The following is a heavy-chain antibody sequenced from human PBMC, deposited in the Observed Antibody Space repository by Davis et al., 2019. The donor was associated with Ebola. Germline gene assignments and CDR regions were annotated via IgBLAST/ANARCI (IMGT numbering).Heavy chain of an antibody. CDR1: GFAVSSNS. J-gene: IGHJ4*02. CDR3: ARDLLYDY. CDR2: IYYSGAT. D-gene: IGHD2/OR15-2a*01. Sequence: ESLKISCAVSGFAVSSNSLNWVRQPPGKGLEWIGYIYYSGATNYNPSLNSRVTMSVDTSRNQFSLNLTSVTAADTAVYYCARDLLYDYWGQGTLVTVSS. V-gene: IGHV4-59*02.